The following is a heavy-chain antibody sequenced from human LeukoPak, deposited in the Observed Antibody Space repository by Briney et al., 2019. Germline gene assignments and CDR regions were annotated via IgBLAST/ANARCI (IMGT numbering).Heavy chain of an antibody. V-gene: IGHV1-2*06. D-gene: IGHD2-21*02. CDR3: ARVLPDLAYCGGDCYSTDAFDI. Sequence: GASVKVSCKASGYTFTGYYMHWVQQAPGQGLEWMGRINPNSGGTNYAQKFQGRVTMTRDTSISTAYMELSRLRSDDTAVYYCARVLPDLAYCGGDCYSTDAFDIWGQGTMVTVSS. CDR2: INPNSGGT. CDR1: GYTFTGYY. J-gene: IGHJ3*02.